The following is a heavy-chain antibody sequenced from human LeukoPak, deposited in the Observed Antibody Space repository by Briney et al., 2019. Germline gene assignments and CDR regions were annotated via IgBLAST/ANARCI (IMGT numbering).Heavy chain of an antibody. J-gene: IGHJ6*02. V-gene: IGHV1-69*13. CDR3: ARYCSSTSCYTSYYYGTDV. CDR2: IIPIFGTA. D-gene: IGHD2-2*02. Sequence: SVKVSCKASGGTFSSYAISWVRQAPGQGLEWMGGIIPIFGTANYAQKFQGRVTITADESTSTAYMELSSLRSEDTAVYYCARYCSSTSCYTSYYYGTDVWGQGTTVTVSS. CDR1: GGTFSSYA.